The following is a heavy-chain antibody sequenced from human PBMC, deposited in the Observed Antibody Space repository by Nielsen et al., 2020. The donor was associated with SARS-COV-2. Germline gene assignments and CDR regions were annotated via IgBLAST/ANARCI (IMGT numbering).Heavy chain of an antibody. J-gene: IGHJ4*02. D-gene: IGHD4-17*01. CDR3: AKESGGTYGDYVY. V-gene: IGHV3-11*01. CDR1: GFTFSDYY. CDR2: ISSSSSTI. Sequence: GESLKISCAASGFTFSDYYMSWIRQAPGKGLEWVSYISSSSSTIYYADSVKGRFTISRDNSKNTLYLQMNSLRAEDTAVYYCAKESGGTYGDYVYWGQGTLVTVSS.